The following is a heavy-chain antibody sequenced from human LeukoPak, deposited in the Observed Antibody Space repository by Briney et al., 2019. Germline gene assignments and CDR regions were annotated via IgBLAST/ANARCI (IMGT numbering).Heavy chain of an antibody. D-gene: IGHD3-10*01. Sequence: GGSLRLSCVASGFTFSSYWMGWVRQAPGKGLEWVSAISGSGGSTYYADSVKGRFTISRDNSKNTLYLQMNSLRAEDTAVYYCAKDVKAGSYSRWFDPWGQGTLVTVSS. J-gene: IGHJ5*02. CDR2: ISGSGGST. V-gene: IGHV3-23*01. CDR3: AKDVKAGSYSRWFDP. CDR1: GFTFSSYW.